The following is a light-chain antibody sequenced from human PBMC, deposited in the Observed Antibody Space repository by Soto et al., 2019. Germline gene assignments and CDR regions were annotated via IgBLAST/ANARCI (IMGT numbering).Light chain of an antibody. CDR3: QQYHTSSIT. CDR1: QNIRSR. CDR2: DAS. V-gene: IGKV1-5*01. Sequence: DFQMTQSPSTLSASVGDRVTITCRASQNIRSRLAWFQQKPGKAPTLLIYDASTLERGVPSRFSGTGSGTEFTLSIDSLQPDDFATYYCQQYHTSSITFGQGTRLEIK. J-gene: IGKJ5*01.